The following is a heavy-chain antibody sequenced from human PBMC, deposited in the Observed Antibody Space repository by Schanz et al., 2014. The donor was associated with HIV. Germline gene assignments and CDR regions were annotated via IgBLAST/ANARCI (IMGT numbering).Heavy chain of an antibody. J-gene: IGHJ4*02. CDR1: GHIFTGYL. Sequence: QVQLVQSGAEVKEPGASVKVSCKPYGHIFTGYLMHWVRQAPGQGLEWMGWISNYIGNTDYAQNLQGRVTMTADTFTNIAYMELRSLTSDDTALYYCAIPSSGWSTFDYWGQGTLVTVSS. V-gene: IGHV1-18*04. D-gene: IGHD6-19*01. CDR2: ISNYIGNT. CDR3: AIPSSGWSTFDY.